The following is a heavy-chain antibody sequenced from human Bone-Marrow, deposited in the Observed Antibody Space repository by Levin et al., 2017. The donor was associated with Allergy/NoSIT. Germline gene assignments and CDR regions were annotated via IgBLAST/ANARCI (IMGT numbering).Heavy chain of an antibody. J-gene: IGHJ4*02. CDR1: GFTFSDYP. CDR3: ARGPFLTGPDF. CDR2: ISYNENNK. Sequence: SCVASGFTFSDYPLHWVRQAPGKGLEWVSVISYNENNKHYADSVKGRFTISRENSKNAVYLQMDSLRTDDTAVYYCARGPFLTGPDFWGQGTLVIVSS. D-gene: IGHD3-9*01. V-gene: IGHV3-30*04.